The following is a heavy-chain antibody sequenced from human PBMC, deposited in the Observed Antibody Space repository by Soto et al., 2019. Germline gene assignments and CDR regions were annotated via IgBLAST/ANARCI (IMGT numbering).Heavy chain of an antibody. Sequence: QLQLQESGPGLVKPSETLSLTCTVSGGSISSSTYYWGWIRQPPGKGLEWIGSIYYSGSTYYNPSLERRVTISVDTAKNQFSLKLSSVTAADTAVYYCARLGYCSGGSCYEGSHYYYYMDVWGKGTTVTVSS. J-gene: IGHJ6*03. D-gene: IGHD2-15*01. CDR2: IYYSGST. CDR1: GGSISSSTYY. CDR3: ARLGYCSGGSCYEGSHYYYYMDV. V-gene: IGHV4-39*01.